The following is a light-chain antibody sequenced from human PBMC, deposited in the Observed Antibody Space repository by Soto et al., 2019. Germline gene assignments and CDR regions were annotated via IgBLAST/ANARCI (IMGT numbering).Light chain of an antibody. Sequence: EIVMTQSPATLSVSPGERATLSCRASQSVINSYLAWYQQKPGQAPRLLIYDASNRATGIPARFSGSGSGTDFTLTISSLEPEDFAVYYCQQRSNWSITFGQGTRLEI. CDR2: DAS. V-gene: IGKV3D-20*02. CDR3: QQRSNWSIT. CDR1: QSVINSY. J-gene: IGKJ5*01.